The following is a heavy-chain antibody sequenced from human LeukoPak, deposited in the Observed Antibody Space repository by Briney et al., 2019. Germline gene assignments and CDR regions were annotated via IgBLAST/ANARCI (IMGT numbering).Heavy chain of an antibody. J-gene: IGHJ4*02. V-gene: IGHV4-4*02. CDR1: GGSISSNNW. Sequence: SGTLSLTRAVSGGSISSNNWWGWVRQPPGKGLEWIGEIYHSGSPNYNPSLKSRVTISVDKSRNHFSLNLSSVTAADTAVYYCARVNINNWHSCDYWGQGTLVTVSS. D-gene: IGHD1-1*01. CDR2: IYHSGSP. CDR3: ARVNINNWHSCDY.